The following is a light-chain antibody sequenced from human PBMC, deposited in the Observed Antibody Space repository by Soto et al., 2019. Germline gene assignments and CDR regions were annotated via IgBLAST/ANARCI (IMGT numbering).Light chain of an antibody. V-gene: IGKV1-6*01. CDR1: QAIRND. Sequence: AIPMTQSPSSLSASVGDTVTFTCRASQAIRNDLGWFQQRPGKPLKLLIYGISILQTGVPSRFSGSGSGTDFTLTISGLQPEDFATYYCLHDALFPYSFGQGTRLEI. CDR2: GIS. J-gene: IGKJ2*03. CDR3: LHDALFPYS.